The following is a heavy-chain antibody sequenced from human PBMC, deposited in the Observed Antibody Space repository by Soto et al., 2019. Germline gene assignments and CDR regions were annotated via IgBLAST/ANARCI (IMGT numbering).Heavy chain of an antibody. CDR1: GGSFSGYY. J-gene: IGHJ4*02. CDR3: ARGCTSSSWYGYFDY. V-gene: IGHV4-34*01. D-gene: IGHD6-13*01. CDR2: INHSGST. Sequence: PSETLSLTCAVYGGSFSGYYWSWIRQPPGKGLEWIGEINHSGSTNYNPSLKSRVTISVDTSKNQFSLKLSSVTAADTAVYYCARGCTSSSWYGYFDYWGQGTLVTVSS.